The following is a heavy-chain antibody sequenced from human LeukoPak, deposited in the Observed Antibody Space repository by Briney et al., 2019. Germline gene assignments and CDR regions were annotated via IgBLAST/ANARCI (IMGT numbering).Heavy chain of an antibody. CDR2: ISSSGSTI. V-gene: IGHV3-11*01. Sequence: GGSLRLSCAASGFTFSDYYMSWIRQAPGKGLEWVSYISSSGSTIYYADSVKGRFTISRDNAKNSLYLQMNSLRAEDTVVYYCARDILVGSYYFDYWGQGTLVTVSS. J-gene: IGHJ4*02. CDR3: ARDILVGSYYFDY. D-gene: IGHD1-26*01. CDR1: GFTFSDYY.